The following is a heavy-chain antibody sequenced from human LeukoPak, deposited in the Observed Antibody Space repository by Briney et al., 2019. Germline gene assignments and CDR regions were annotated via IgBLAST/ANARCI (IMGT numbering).Heavy chain of an antibody. Sequence: PGGSLRLSCAASGFTFSSYWISWVRQAPGKGLEWVANIKQDGSEKYYVDSVKGRFTISRDNAKNSLYLQMNSLRAEDTAVYYCARVWRPLLWFGEYNYWGQGTLVTVSS. D-gene: IGHD3-10*01. CDR3: ARVWRPLLWFGEYNY. V-gene: IGHV3-7*01. J-gene: IGHJ4*02. CDR1: GFTFSSYW. CDR2: IKQDGSEK.